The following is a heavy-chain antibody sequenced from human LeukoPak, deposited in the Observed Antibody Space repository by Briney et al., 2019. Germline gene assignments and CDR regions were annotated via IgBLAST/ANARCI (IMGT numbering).Heavy chain of an antibody. J-gene: IGHJ3*02. CDR3: ARDRRIGSGSYSVNVFDI. CDR2: INPNSDDT. V-gene: IGHV1-2*02. Sequence: ASVKVSCKAYGYTFTGYYMHWVRQAPGQGFEWMGWINPNSDDTNYAQKFQGRVTMTRDTSISTAYMELSRLTSDDTAVYYCARDRRIGSGSYSVNVFDIWGQGTMVTVSS. CDR1: GYTFTGYY. D-gene: IGHD3-10*01.